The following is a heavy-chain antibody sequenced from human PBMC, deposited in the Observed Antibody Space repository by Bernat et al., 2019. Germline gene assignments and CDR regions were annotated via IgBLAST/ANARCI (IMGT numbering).Heavy chain of an antibody. CDR3: ARGEYDYGSGTPSFDY. Sequence: QVQLVESGGGLVKPGGSLRLSCAASGFTFSDYYMSWIRQAPGKGLEWVSYISSSSSTYIYYADSVKGRFTISRDNAKNSLYLQMNSLRAEDTAVYYCARGEYDYGSGTPSFDYWGQGTLVTVSS. V-gene: IGHV3-11*04. CDR1: GFTFSDYY. CDR2: ISSSSSTYI. J-gene: IGHJ4*02. D-gene: IGHD3-10*01.